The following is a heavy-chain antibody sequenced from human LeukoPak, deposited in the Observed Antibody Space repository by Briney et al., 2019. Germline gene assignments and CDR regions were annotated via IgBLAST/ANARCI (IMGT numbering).Heavy chain of an antibody. J-gene: IGHJ4*02. CDR3: ARDYGGH. CDR2: IKQDGGEM. CDR1: GFISSDYW. D-gene: IGHD3-10*01. V-gene: IGHV3-7*03. Sequence: GGSLRLSCGASGFISSDYWMSWVRQAPGKGLEWVANIKQDGGEMNYVDSVKGRFTISRDNAKNSLYLQMNSLRAEDTAVYYCARDYGGHWGRGTLVTVSS.